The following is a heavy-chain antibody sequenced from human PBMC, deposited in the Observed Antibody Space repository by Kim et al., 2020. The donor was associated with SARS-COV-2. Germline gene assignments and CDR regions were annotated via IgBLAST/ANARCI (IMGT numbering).Heavy chain of an antibody. J-gene: IGHJ3*01. D-gene: IGHD2-15*01. CDR3: AKDRSTGFGNAFDL. CDR2: ISNNGGTT. CDR1: GFTFSNSA. Sequence: GGSLRLSCVASGFTFSNSAMNWVRQAPGKGLEWVSTISNNGGTTHSADSVKGRSTISRDNSKNMLYLQMNSLRAEDTAFYYCAKDRSTGFGNAFDLWGQG. V-gene: IGHV3-23*01.